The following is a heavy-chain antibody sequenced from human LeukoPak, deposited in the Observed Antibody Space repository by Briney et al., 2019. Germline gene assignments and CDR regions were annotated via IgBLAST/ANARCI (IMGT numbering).Heavy chain of an antibody. J-gene: IGHJ6*03. CDR3: ARAASWITGLSYYYYMDV. V-gene: IGHV1-69*13. CDR2: IIPIFGTA. D-gene: IGHD3-9*01. CDR1: GGTFSSYA. Sequence: SVKVSCKASGGTFSSYAISWVRQAPGQGLEWMGGIIPIFGTANYAQKFQGRVTITADESTSTAYMELSSLRSEDTAVYYCARAASWITGLSYYYYMDVWGKGTTVTISS.